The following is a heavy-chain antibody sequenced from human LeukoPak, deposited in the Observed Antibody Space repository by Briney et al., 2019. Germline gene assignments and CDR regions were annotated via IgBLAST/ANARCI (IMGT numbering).Heavy chain of an antibody. D-gene: IGHD4-23*01. J-gene: IGHJ4*02. V-gene: IGHV3-33*01. Sequence: GGSLRLSCAASGFTFSSYGMHWVRQAPGKGLEWVAVIWYDGSNKYYADSVKGRFTISRDNSKNTLYLQMNSLRAEDTAVYYCARDRGYGGNSGVDWWGQGTLVTVSS. CDR2: IWYDGSNK. CDR3: ARDRGYGGNSGVDW. CDR1: GFTFSSYG.